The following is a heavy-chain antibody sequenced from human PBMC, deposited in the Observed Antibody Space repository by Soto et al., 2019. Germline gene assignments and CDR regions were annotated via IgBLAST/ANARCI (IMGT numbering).Heavy chain of an antibody. CDR2: ISAYNGNT. Sequence: QVQLVQSGAEVKKPGASVKVSCKASGYTFTSYGISWVRQAPGQGLEWMGWISAYNGNTNYAQKLQGRVTMTTDTSXXTAYMELRSLRSDDTAVYYCARDQDYGDRYWYFDLWGRGTLVTVSS. J-gene: IGHJ2*01. CDR1: GYTFTSYG. V-gene: IGHV1-18*01. CDR3: ARDQDYGDRYWYFDL. D-gene: IGHD4-17*01.